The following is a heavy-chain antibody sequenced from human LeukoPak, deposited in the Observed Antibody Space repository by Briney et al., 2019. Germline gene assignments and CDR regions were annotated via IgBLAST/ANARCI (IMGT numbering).Heavy chain of an antibody. D-gene: IGHD2-15*01. V-gene: IGHV1-2*06. CDR1: GYTFTGYY. J-gene: IGHJ5*02. CDR3: ARGYCSGGSCYSVENWSDP. CDR2: INPNSGGT. Sequence: GASVKVSCKAAGYTFTGYYMFWLRQAPGQGLEWMGRINPNSGGTNYAQKFQGRVTMTRDTSISTAYMELSRLRSDDTAVYYCARGYCSGGSCYSVENWSDPWGQGTLVTVSS.